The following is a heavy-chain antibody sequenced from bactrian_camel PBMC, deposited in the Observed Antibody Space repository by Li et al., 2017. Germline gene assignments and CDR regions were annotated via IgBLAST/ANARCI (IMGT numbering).Heavy chain of an antibody. Sequence: VQLVESGGGLVQPGGSLRLSCAASGFLFSGYAASWVRQAPGKGLEWVSGIKSGAGITYYADSVKGRFTISRDNAKNTLYLQLNSLKTDDTAMYYCATNAANFVFWGQGTQVTVS. J-gene: IGHJ4*01. CDR3: ATNAANFVF. CDR2: IKSGAGIT. V-gene: IGHV3S31*01. CDR1: GFLFSGYA.